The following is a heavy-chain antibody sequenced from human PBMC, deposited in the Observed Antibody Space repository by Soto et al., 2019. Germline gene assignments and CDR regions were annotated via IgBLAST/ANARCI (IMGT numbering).Heavy chain of an antibody. CDR1: GYRFSSYW. CDR3: ARQGSTGAYYYYGMDV. CDR2: IYPGDSDT. J-gene: IGHJ6*02. D-gene: IGHD2-2*01. Sequence: PGESLKISCKGSGYRFSSYWIAWVRQMPGKGLEWMGIIYPGDSDTIYSPSFQGQVTFSADKSTSTAYLQWSSLKASDTAMYYCARQGSTGAYYYYGMDVWGQGTTVTVSS. V-gene: IGHV5-51*01.